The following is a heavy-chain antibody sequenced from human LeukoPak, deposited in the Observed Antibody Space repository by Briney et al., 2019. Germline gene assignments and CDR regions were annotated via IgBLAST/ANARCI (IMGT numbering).Heavy chain of an antibody. D-gene: IGHD7-27*01. CDR1: GFTFSNYG. V-gene: IGHV3-30*02. CDR3: AKDSGENYFDY. J-gene: IGHJ4*02. CDR2: IQYHGRNK. Sequence: GGSLRLSWAASGFTFSNYGMHWVRQAPGKGLEWVAFIQYHGRNKYYADSVKGRFTISRDNSKNTLYLQMNSLRAEDTAVYYCAKDSGENYFDYWGQGTLVTVSS.